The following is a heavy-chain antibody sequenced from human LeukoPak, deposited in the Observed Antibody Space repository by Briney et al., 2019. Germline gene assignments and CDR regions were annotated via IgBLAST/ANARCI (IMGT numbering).Heavy chain of an antibody. J-gene: IGHJ4*02. CDR2: ISSRSTSI. D-gene: IGHD1-26*01. V-gene: IGHV3-11*04. CDR3: ARDRSSGSYYD. CDR1: GFTFSDFY. Sequence: PGGSLRLSCAASGFTFSDFYMTWIRQARGKGLEWVSYISSRSTSIYYTDSVKGRFTISRDNAKNSLYLQMNSLRAEDTAVYYCARDRSSGSYYDWGQGTLVTVSS.